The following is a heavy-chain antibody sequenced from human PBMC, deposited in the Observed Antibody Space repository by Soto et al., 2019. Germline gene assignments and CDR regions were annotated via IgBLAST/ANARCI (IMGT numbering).Heavy chain of an antibody. J-gene: IGHJ6*02. D-gene: IGHD2-15*01. CDR3: SKGRWTVGHCSGGSCYDGMDV. Sequence: ASVKVSFKSSGYTFIGFSLHWLRQAPGQGLEWMGWINPKNGDTYYAQKFQGRVTMTRDTSINTVYMELNSLKSDDTAVYYCSKGRWTVGHCSGGSCYDGMDVWGQGTTVTV. CDR1: GYTFIGFS. CDR2: INPKNGDT. V-gene: IGHV1-2*02.